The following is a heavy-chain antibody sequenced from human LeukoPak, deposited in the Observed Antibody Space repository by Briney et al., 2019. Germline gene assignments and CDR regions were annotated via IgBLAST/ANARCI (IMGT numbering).Heavy chain of an antibody. D-gene: IGHD3-16*02. CDR2: ISSSSSYI. CDR1: GFTFSGYY. Sequence: GGSLRLSCAASGFTFSGYYMSWIRQAPGKGLEWVSYISSSSSYINYADSVKGRFTISRDNAKNSLYLQMNSLRADDTAVYYCARERLGELSYHDYWGQGTLVTVSS. CDR3: ARERLGELSYHDY. J-gene: IGHJ4*02. V-gene: IGHV3-11*05.